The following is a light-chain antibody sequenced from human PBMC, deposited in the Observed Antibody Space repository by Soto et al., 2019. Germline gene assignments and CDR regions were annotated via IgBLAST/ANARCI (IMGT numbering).Light chain of an antibody. CDR2: EVS. CDR3: SSYAGSNNPYV. J-gene: IGLJ1*01. Sequence: QSALTQPPSASGSPGQSVTISCTGTSSDVGGYNYVSWYQQHPGKAPKLMIYEVSKRPSGVPDRFSGSKSGNTASLTVSGPQAEDEADYYCSSYAGSNNPYVFGTGTKLTGL. CDR1: SSDVGGYNY. V-gene: IGLV2-8*01.